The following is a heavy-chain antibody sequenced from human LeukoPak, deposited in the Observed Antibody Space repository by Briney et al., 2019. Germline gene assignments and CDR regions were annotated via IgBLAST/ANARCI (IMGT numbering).Heavy chain of an antibody. CDR1: GFTFSIHW. Sequence: GGSLRLSCAASGFTFSIHWMTWVRQAPGKGLEWVANIKHDGSEKYYVDSVKGRFTISRDNAKNSMYLQMNSLRAEDTAVYYCARSDSGYVLDYWGQGTLVTVSS. V-gene: IGHV3-7*01. CDR2: IKHDGSEK. D-gene: IGHD5-12*01. J-gene: IGHJ4*02. CDR3: ARSDSGYVLDY.